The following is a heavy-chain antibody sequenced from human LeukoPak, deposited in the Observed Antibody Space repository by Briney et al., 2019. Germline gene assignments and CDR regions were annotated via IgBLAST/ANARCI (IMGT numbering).Heavy chain of an antibody. CDR2: INPSGGST. Sequence: GASVKVSCKASGYTFTGYYMHWVRQAPGQGLEWMGIINPSGGSTGYAQKFQGRVTMTRDTSTSAVYMELSSLRSEDTAVYYCARYGTYYLDAFDIWGQGTMVTVSS. V-gene: IGHV1-46*01. CDR3: ARYGTYYLDAFDI. D-gene: IGHD2/OR15-2a*01. J-gene: IGHJ3*02. CDR1: GYTFTGYY.